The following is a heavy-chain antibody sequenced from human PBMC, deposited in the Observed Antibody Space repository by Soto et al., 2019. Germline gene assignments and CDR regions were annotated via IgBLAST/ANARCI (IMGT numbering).Heavy chain of an antibody. Sequence: PSETLSLTCAVYGGSFSGYYWIWIRQPPGKGLEWIGEINHSGSTNYNPSLKSRVTISVDTSKNQFSLKLSSVTAADTAVYYCARGNRLLLNYYHSSGKTFDYWVQGTLVTVSS. CDR1: GGSFSGYY. CDR2: INHSGST. CDR3: ARGNRLLLNYYHSSGKTFDY. V-gene: IGHV4-34*01. D-gene: IGHD3-22*01. J-gene: IGHJ4*02.